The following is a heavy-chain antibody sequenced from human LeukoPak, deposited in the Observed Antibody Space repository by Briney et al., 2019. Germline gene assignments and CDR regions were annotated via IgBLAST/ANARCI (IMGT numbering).Heavy chain of an antibody. J-gene: IGHJ3*02. D-gene: IGHD2-15*01. CDR3: AKNAAVQGPDAFDI. CDR2: ISGSGGTT. CDR1: GFTFSIYG. V-gene: IGHV3-23*01. Sequence: GGSLRLSCAASGFTFSIYGMSWVRQAPGRGLEWVSAISGSGGTTYYADSVKGRFTISRDNSKNTLCLQMNSLRAEDTAVYYCAKNAAVQGPDAFDIWGQGTMVTVSS.